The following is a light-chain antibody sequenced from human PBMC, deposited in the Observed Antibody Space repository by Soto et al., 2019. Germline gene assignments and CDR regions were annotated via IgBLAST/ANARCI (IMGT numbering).Light chain of an antibody. CDR3: QSYDSSLSGYV. Sequence: QSVRTQPPSVSGAPGQRVTISCTGSSSNIGAGYDVHWYQQLPGTAPKLLIYGNINRPSGVPDRFSGSKSGTSASLAITGLQDEDEADYYCQSYDSSLSGYVFGTGTKLTVL. CDR2: GNI. CDR1: SSNIGAGYD. V-gene: IGLV1-40*01. J-gene: IGLJ1*01.